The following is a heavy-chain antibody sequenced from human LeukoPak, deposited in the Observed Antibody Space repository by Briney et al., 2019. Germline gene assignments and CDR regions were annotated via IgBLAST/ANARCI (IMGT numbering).Heavy chain of an antibody. V-gene: IGHV1-2*02. CDR1: GYSFNDYY. CDR2: INPDSGGT. D-gene: IGHD2-15*01. Sequence: ASVKVSCKASGYSFNDYYMHWVRQAPGQGLEWMGRINPDSGGTDYAQKFQGRVTMTRDTSISTAYMELSRLRSDDTAVYYCASARSAHYSGNWFDPWGQGTLVTVSS. CDR3: ASARSAHYSGNWFDP. J-gene: IGHJ5*02.